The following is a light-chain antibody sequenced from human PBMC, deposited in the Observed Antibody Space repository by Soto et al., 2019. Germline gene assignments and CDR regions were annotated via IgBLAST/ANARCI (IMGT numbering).Light chain of an antibody. V-gene: IGKV1-39*01. Sequence: DIRMTQSPSSLSASVGDTVTITCRASQGISDYLSWFQHKPGEAPKLLIYTASSLQGGVPLRFSGAGSRTDFGLYISGRQPEDSATYYCQQTYTFPWTFGQGTRV. CDR2: TAS. CDR3: QQTYTFPWT. CDR1: QGISDY. J-gene: IGKJ1*01.